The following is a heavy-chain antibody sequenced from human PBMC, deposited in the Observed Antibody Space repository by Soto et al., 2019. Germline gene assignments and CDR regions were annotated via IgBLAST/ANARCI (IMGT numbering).Heavy chain of an antibody. J-gene: IGHJ4*02. CDR1: GFTFSSYA. CDR3: ARELRGPFDY. V-gene: IGHV3-30-3*01. CDR2: ISYDGSNK. Sequence: QVQLVESGGGVVQPGRSLRLSCAASGFTFSSYAMHWVRQAPGKGLEWVAVISYDGSNKYYADSVKGRFTISRDNSKNTLYLQMNSLRAEDTAVYYCARELRGPFDYWGQGTLVTVSS.